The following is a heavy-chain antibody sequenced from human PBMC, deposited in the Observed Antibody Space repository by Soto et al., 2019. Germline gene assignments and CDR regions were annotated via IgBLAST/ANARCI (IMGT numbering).Heavy chain of an antibody. V-gene: IGHV3-30*18. CDR1: GFTFSSYG. CDR2: ISYDGSNK. CDR3: AKDEGYYYDSSGYYSSPY. D-gene: IGHD3-22*01. Sequence: PGGSLRLSCAASGFTFSSYGMHWVRQAPGKGLEWVAVISYDGSNKYHADSVKGRFTISRDNSKNTLYLQMNSLRAEDTAVYYCAKDEGYYYDSSGYYSSPYWGQGT. J-gene: IGHJ4*02.